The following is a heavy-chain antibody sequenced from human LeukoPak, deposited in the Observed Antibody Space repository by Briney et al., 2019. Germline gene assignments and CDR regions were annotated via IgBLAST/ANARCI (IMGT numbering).Heavy chain of an antibody. Sequence: SETLSLTCTVSNDSITSFYWSWIRQPPGKGLEWIGYIYYSGSADYNPSLKSRVTISIDTSKSQFPLKLSSVTAADTAVYYCARGVRYCSSTSCSPRYYYYYMDVWGKGTTVTVSS. J-gene: IGHJ6*03. D-gene: IGHD2-2*01. CDR3: ARGVRYCSSTSCSPRYYYYYMDV. CDR1: NDSITSFY. V-gene: IGHV4-59*01. CDR2: IYYSGSA.